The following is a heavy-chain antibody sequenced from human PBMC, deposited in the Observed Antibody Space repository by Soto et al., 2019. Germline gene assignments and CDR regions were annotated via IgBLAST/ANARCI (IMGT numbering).Heavy chain of an antibody. Sequence: QVQLVQSGAEVKKPGASVKVSCKASGYTFTSYGISWVRQAPGQGLEWMGWISAYNGNTNYAQKLQGRVTMTTDTSTSTAYXXXXXXXSXDXAXXXXXXXGWDIVAPLDVWGKGTTVTVSS. D-gene: IGHD5-12*01. CDR3: XXXGWDIVAPLDV. CDR1: GYTFTSYG. CDR2: ISAYNGNT. V-gene: IGHV1-18*01. J-gene: IGHJ6*04.